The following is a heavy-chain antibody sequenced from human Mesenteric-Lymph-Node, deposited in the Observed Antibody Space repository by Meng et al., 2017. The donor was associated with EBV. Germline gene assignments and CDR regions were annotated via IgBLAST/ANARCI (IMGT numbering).Heavy chain of an antibody. Sequence: EVQLVESGGGLVQPGGSLRLSCAAAGFTFSSYAMRWVRQAPGKGLEWVSAISGSGGSTYYADSVKGRFTISRDNSKNTLYLQMNSLRAEDTAVYYCAKEEGFGAYSSSSEIDYWGQGTLVTVSS. J-gene: IGHJ4*02. CDR1: GFTFSSYA. CDR2: ISGSGGST. CDR3: AKEEGFGAYSSSSEIDY. V-gene: IGHV3-23*04. D-gene: IGHD6-6*01.